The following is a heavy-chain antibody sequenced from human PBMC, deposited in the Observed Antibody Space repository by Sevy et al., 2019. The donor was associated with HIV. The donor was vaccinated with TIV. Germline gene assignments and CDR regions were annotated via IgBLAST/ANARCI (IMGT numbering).Heavy chain of an antibody. CDR2: ASGSDSIT. D-gene: IGHD7-27*01. Sequence: GESLKISCAASGFAFSGYSLNWVRQAPGKGLEWVACASGSDSITYNADSVKGRFTISRDNAKNSLYLQMNSLRDEDTAVYYCARDSNWAFDYWGHGTLVTVSS. V-gene: IGHV3-48*02. CDR1: GFAFSGYS. CDR3: ARDSNWAFDY. J-gene: IGHJ4*01.